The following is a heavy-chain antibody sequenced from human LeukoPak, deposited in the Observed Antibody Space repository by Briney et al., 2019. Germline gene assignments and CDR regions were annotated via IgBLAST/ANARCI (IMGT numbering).Heavy chain of an antibody. CDR3: VRDGGVSGYDLLDY. Sequence: GGSLRLSCTASGFIFSNYWMTWVRQAPGEGLEWVAQINQDGSKEYYIDSVKARFSISRDNARNSLSLQMNSLRAEDTAVYYCVRDGGVSGYDLLDYWGQGTLVTVSS. CDR2: INQDGSKE. D-gene: IGHD5-12*01. J-gene: IGHJ4*02. CDR1: GFIFSNYW. V-gene: IGHV3-7*01.